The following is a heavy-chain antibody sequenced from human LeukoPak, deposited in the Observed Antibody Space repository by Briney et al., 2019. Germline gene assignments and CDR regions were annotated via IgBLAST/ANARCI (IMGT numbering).Heavy chain of an antibody. CDR1: GGSFTGYY. V-gene: IGHV4-34*01. Sequence: SETLSLTCAVYGGSFTGYYWSWIRQPPGEGREWIGEINHSGSTNYNPPLKSRVTISVDTSKNQSSLKLSSVTAADTAMYYCARDEGYSSGWYLGYWGQGTLVTVSS. CDR2: INHSGST. D-gene: IGHD6-19*01. J-gene: IGHJ4*02. CDR3: ARDEGYSSGWYLGY.